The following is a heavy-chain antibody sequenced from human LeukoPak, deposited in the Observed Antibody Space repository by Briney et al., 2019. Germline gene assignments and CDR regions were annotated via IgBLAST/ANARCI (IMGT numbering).Heavy chain of an antibody. J-gene: IGHJ4*02. CDR1: GYSFTGFH. CDR3: ARDLLLWFGESGVLFDY. D-gene: IGHD3-10*01. Sequence: ASVKVSCKTSGYSFTGFHIHWVRQAPGQGLEWMGWISPDSGAANFAQRFLGRVVMTADASISTAYMELRSLRSDDTAVYYCARDLLLWFGESGVLFDYWGQGTLVTVSS. V-gene: IGHV1-2*02. CDR2: ISPDSGAA.